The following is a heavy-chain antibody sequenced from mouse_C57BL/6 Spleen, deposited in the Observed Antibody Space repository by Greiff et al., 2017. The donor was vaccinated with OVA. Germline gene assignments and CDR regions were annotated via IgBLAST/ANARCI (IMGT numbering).Heavy chain of an antibody. Sequence: VKLLESGPELVKPGASVKISCKASGYAFSSSWMNWVKQRPGKGLEWIGRIYPGDGDTNYNGKFKGTATLTADKSSSTAYMQLSSLTSEDSAVYFCASKRGNYGYYAMDYWGQGTSVTVSS. J-gene: IGHJ4*01. D-gene: IGHD2-1*01. V-gene: IGHV1-82*01. CDR2: IYPGDGDT. CDR3: ASKRGNYGYYAMDY. CDR1: GYAFSSSW.